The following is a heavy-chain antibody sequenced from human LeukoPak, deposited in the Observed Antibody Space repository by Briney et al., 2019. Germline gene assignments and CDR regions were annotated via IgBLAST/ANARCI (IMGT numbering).Heavy chain of an antibody. Sequence: QPGRSLRLSCAASGFTFSSYAMHWVRQAPGKGLEWVAVISYDGSNKYYADSVKGRFTISRDNAKNTLYLQMNSLRAEDTAVYYCARGADTGYSSDSWGQGTLVTVSS. V-gene: IGHV3-30*04. CDR2: ISYDGSNK. CDR1: GFTFSSYA. CDR3: ARGADTGYSSDS. J-gene: IGHJ5*02. D-gene: IGHD6-19*01.